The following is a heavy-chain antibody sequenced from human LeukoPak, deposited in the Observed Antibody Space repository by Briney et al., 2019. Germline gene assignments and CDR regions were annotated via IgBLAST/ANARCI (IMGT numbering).Heavy chain of an antibody. Sequence: PSETLSLTCTVSGGSISSYYWSWIRQPPGKGLEWIGYIYYSGSTNYNPSLKSRVTISVDTSKNQFSLKLSSVTAADTAVYYCARGTGGYNYDAFDIWSQGTMVTVSS. CDR3: ARGTGGYNYDAFDI. V-gene: IGHV4-59*01. CDR2: IYYSGST. D-gene: IGHD5-24*01. J-gene: IGHJ3*02. CDR1: GGSISSYY.